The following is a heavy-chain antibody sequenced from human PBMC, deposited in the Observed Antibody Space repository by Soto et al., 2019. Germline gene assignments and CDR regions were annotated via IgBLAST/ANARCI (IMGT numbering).Heavy chain of an antibody. D-gene: IGHD4-17*01. V-gene: IGHV3-9*01. J-gene: IGHJ6*03. Sequence: EVLLVESGGGLVQPDRPLRLSCEASGFNFENYAMHWVRQAPGKGLEWVSAISWNSGQLDYAGSVRGRFTISRDNGKNSLYLEMNSLRRDDTALYFCAKDKSTGEYSYYRYMDVWGRGTTVIVSS. CDR2: ISWNSGQL. CDR1: GFNFENYA. CDR3: AKDKSTGEYSYYRYMDV.